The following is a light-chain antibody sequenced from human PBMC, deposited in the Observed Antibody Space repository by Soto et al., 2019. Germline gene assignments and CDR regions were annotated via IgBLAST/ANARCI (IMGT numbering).Light chain of an antibody. Sequence: DIVMTQSPVTLSVSPGDRATLSCRASQSVGHNLAWFQQKPGQAPRLLIYGASSGATGIPDRFSGSGFGPEFTLTISSLQSEDLAVYYCQQYNNWPRTFGQGTKVEMK. V-gene: IGKV3-15*01. CDR1: QSVGHN. J-gene: IGKJ1*01. CDR3: QQYNNWPRT. CDR2: GAS.